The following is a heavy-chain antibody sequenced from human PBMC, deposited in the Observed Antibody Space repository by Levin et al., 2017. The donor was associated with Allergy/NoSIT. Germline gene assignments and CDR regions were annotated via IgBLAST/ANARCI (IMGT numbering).Heavy chain of an antibody. CDR3: ARDLVRYCSSTSCPGYMDV. J-gene: IGHJ6*03. D-gene: IGHD2-2*01. Sequence: QSGGSLRLSCAASGFTVSTNYMSWVRQAPGKGLEWVSVIYSGDSTYYADSVKGRFTISRDNSKNTLYLQMNSLRAEDTAVYYCARDLVRYCSSTSCPGYMDVWGKGTTVTVSS. V-gene: IGHV3-53*01. CDR1: GFTVSTNY. CDR2: IYSGDST.